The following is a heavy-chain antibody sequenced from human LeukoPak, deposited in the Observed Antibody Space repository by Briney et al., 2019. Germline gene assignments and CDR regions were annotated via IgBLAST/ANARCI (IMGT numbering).Heavy chain of an antibody. CDR2: TYYSGSI. CDR1: GDSISSSPYY. Sequence: PSETLSLTCTVSGDSISSSPYYWGWIRQPPGKGLEWIGSTYYSGSIYYNPSLKSRVTISVDTSKNQFSLKLSSVTAADTAVYYCARLTQNDYYGSGSYYNPDAFDIWGQGTMVTVSS. J-gene: IGHJ3*02. CDR3: ARLTQNDYYGSGSYYNPDAFDI. D-gene: IGHD3-10*01. V-gene: IGHV4-39*01.